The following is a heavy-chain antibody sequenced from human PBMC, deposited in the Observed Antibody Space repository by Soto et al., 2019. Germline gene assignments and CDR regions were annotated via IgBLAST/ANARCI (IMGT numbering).Heavy chain of an antibody. V-gene: IGHV1-69*01. J-gene: IGHJ4*02. CDR3: ARGGRGYSSAPRYYFDY. CDR1: GGSFSSNP. Sequence: QVQLVQSRSEVRKPGSSVKVSCKASGGSFSSNPISWVPQAPGQGLEWMAGIIPIFATVHYAQKFQGRVTITADESTSTAYMELTSLRSEDTAVYFCARGGRGYSSAPRYYFDYWVQGTLVTVSS. CDR2: IIPIFATV. D-gene: IGHD5-18*01.